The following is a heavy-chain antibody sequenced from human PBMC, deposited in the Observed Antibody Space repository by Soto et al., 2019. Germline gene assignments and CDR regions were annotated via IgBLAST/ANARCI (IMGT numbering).Heavy chain of an antibody. J-gene: IGHJ5*02. CDR2: GYYIGPT. CDR1: GGSVSSGSFY. V-gene: IGHV4-61*01. D-gene: IGHD5-12*01. Sequence: QVQLQESGPGLVKPSETLSLTCTVSGGSVSSGSFYWSWIRQPPGMGLEWIGFGYYIGPTNYNPSLKSRVAISVNTSKTQFSLKLSSVTAADTAVYYCAAGYSNGLFDPWGQGTLVTVSS. CDR3: AAGYSNGLFDP.